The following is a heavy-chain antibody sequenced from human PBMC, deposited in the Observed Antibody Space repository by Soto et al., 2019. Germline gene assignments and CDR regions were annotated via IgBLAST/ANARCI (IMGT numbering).Heavy chain of an antibody. CDR3: TTEGSAAAGMYYYYGMDV. Sequence: GGSLRLSCAASGFTFSNAWMSWVRQAPGKGLEWVGRIKSKTDGGTTDYAAPVKGRFTISRDDSKNTLYLQMNSLKTEDTAVYYCTTEGSAAAGMYYYYGMDVWGQGTTVTVSS. D-gene: IGHD6-13*01. CDR2: IKSKTDGGTT. V-gene: IGHV3-15*01. J-gene: IGHJ6*02. CDR1: GFTFSNAW.